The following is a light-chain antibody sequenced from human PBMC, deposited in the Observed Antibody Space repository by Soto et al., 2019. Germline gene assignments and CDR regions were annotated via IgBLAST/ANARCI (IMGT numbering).Light chain of an antibody. CDR2: GAS. V-gene: IGKV3-20*01. Sequence: EIVLTQSSRTLALSPGERATLSCRASQSVSSSYLAWYQQKPGQTPSLLIYGASTGATGIPDRFSGSGSGTDFTLTISRLEPEDFAVYYCQQYGGSRTFGQGTKVDI. CDR1: QSVSSSY. CDR3: QQYGGSRT. J-gene: IGKJ1*01.